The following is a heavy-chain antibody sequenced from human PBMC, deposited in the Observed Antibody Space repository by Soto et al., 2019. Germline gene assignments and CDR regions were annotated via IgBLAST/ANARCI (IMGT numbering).Heavy chain of an antibody. Sequence: PGGSLRLSCATSGFTFSSYGMHWVRQAPGKGLEWVAVISYDGSNKYYADSVKGRFTISRDNSKNTLYLQMNSLRAEDTAVYYCAKGLWFGEDAWGQGTLVTVSS. J-gene: IGHJ5*02. V-gene: IGHV3-30*18. CDR1: GFTFSSYG. CDR3: AKGLWFGEDA. CDR2: ISYDGSNK. D-gene: IGHD3-10*01.